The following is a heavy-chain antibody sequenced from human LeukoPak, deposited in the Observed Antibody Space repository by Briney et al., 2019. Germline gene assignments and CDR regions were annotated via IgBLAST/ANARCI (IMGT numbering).Heavy chain of an antibody. V-gene: IGHV3-9*03. CDR1: GFTFSSYA. J-gene: IGHJ3*02. Sequence: GGSLRLSCAASGFTFSSYAMHWVRQAPGKGLEWVSGISWNSGSIGYADSVKGRFTISRDNAKNSLYLQMNSLRAEDMALYYCAKDMVYYYGSGSRNAFDIWGQGTMVTVSS. CDR3: AKDMVYYYGSGSRNAFDI. CDR2: ISWNSGSI. D-gene: IGHD3-10*01.